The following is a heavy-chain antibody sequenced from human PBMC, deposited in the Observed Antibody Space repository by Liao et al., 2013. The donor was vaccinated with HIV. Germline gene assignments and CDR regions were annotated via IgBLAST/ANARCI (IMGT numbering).Heavy chain of an antibody. CDR2: IYTSGST. V-gene: IGHV4-59*10. D-gene: IGHD3-3*01. J-gene: IGHJ4*02. CDR3: ARGTIFGPDY. CDR1: GGSFSGYY. Sequence: QVQLQQWGAGLLKPSETLSLTCAVYGGSFSGYYWSWIRQPPGKGLEWIGRIYTSGSTNYNPSLKSRVTMSVDTSKNQFSLKLSSVTAADTAVYYCARGTIFGPDYWAREPWSPSPQ.